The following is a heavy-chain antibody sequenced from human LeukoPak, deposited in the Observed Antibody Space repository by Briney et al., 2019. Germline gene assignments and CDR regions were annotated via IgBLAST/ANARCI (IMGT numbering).Heavy chain of an antibody. Sequence: GGSLRLSCAASGFIFNNYAMNWVRQAPGKGLEWVSGISGSGDSTFYADSVKGRFTISRDNSKNTLDLQMNSLRAEDTAVYYCAKSRSSSVSCYNYWGRGTLVTVSS. V-gene: IGHV3-23*01. CDR1: GFIFNNYA. D-gene: IGHD2-2*02. J-gene: IGHJ4*02. CDR2: ISGSGDST. CDR3: AKSRSSSVSCYNY.